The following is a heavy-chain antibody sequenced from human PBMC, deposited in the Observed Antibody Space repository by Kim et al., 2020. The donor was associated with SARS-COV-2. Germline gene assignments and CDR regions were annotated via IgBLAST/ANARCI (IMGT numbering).Heavy chain of an antibody. D-gene: IGHD5-18*01. V-gene: IGHV1-8*01. Sequence: ASVKVSCKASGYTFTSYDINWVRQATGQGLEWMGWMNPNSGNTGYAQKFQGRVTMTRNTSISTAYMELSSLRSEDTAVYYCARVRGYSYGPRVYYYYMDVWGKGTTVPVSS. CDR3: ARVRGYSYGPRVYYYYMDV. CDR1: GYTFTSYD. J-gene: IGHJ6*03. CDR2: MNPNSGNT.